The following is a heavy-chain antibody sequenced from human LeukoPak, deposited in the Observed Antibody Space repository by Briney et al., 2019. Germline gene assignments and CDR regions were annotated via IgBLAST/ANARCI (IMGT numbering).Heavy chain of an antibody. D-gene: IGHD1-26*01. Sequence: GGSLRLSCAASGFTFSSYAMNWVRQAPGKGLEWVAVISYDGSNKYYADSVKGRFTISRDNSKNTLYLQMNSLRAEDTAVYYCARGDGESGSYQNLYYFDYWGQGTLVTVSS. V-gene: IGHV3-30*04. CDR2: ISYDGSNK. CDR3: ARGDGESGSYQNLYYFDY. CDR1: GFTFSSYA. J-gene: IGHJ4*02.